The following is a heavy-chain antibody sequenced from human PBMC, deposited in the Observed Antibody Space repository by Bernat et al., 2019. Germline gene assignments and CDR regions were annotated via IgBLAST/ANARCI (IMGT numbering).Heavy chain of an antibody. Sequence: QVQLVQSGAEVKKPGASVKVSCKASGYTFTGYYMHWVRQAPGQGLEWMGWINPNSGGTNYAQKFQGWVTMTRDTSISTAYMELSSVTAADTAVYYCARFGRAVGYYFDSWGQGTLVTVSS. CDR3: ARFGRAVGYYFDS. D-gene: IGHD6-19*01. CDR1: GYTFTGYY. J-gene: IGHJ4*02. V-gene: IGHV1-2*04. CDR2: INPNSGGT.